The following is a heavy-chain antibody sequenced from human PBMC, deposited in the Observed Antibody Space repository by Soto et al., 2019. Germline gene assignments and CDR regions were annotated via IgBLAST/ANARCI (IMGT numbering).Heavy chain of an antibody. D-gene: IGHD6-6*01. CDR1: GGTFSSYA. CDR2: IIPIFGTA. V-gene: IGHV1-69*13. CDR3: ASSLSDSSSSVDY. Sequence: SVKGSCKASGGTFSSYAISWVRQAPGQGLEWMGGIIPIFGTANYAQKFQGRVTITADESTSTAYMELSSLRSEDTAVYYCASSLSDSSSSVDYWGQGTLVSVSS. J-gene: IGHJ4*02.